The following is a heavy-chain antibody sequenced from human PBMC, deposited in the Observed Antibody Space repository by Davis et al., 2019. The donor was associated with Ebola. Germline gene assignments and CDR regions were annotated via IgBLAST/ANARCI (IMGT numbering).Heavy chain of an antibody. V-gene: IGHV6-1*01. CDR3: VRGWGRTGMGV. CDR1: GDSVSGSNGA. CDR2: TYYTSKWFN. Sequence: HSQTLSLTCAISGDSVSGSNGAWNWVRQSPSRGLEWLGRTYYTSKWFNDYAVSVKGRITVNADTSKNQFSLQLSSVTPEDTAVYYCVRGWGRTGMGVWGQGTTVIVSS. J-gene: IGHJ6*02. D-gene: IGHD1-26*01.